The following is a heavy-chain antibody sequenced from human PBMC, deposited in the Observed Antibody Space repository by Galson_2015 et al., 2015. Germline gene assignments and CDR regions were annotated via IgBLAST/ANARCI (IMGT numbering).Heavy chain of an antibody. Sequence: PALVKPTQTLTLTCTFSGFSLSTSGVGVGWIRQPPGKALEWLALIYWNDDKRYSPSLKSRLTITKDTSKNQVVLTMTNMDPVDTATYYCAHRSSGWSPGSFDYWGQGTLVTVSS. V-gene: IGHV2-5*01. CDR1: GFSLSTSGVG. D-gene: IGHD6-19*01. CDR3: AHRSSGWSPGSFDY. CDR2: IYWNDDK. J-gene: IGHJ4*02.